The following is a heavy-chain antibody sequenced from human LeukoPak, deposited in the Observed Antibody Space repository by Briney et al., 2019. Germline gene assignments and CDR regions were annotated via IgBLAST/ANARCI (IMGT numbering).Heavy chain of an antibody. Sequence: ASVKVSCKASGYTFSGYYMYWVRQAPGQGLEWMGWINPASGCTNYAQKFQGRVTMTRDTSISTAYMELSRLRSDDTAVYYCARDATFGELPHWGQGTLVTVSS. CDR1: GYTFSGYY. CDR2: INPASGCT. D-gene: IGHD3-10*01. J-gene: IGHJ4*02. CDR3: ARDATFGELPH. V-gene: IGHV1-2*02.